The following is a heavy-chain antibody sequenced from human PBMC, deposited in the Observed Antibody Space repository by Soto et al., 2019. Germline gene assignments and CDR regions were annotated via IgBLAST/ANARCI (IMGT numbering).Heavy chain of an antibody. J-gene: IGHJ4*02. CDR3: AKDDRRISDFDY. CDR2: ISYDGSNK. Sequence: GGSLRLSCAASGFTFSSYGMHWVRQAPGKGLEWVAVISYDGSNKYYADSVKGRFTISRDNSKNTLYLQMNSLRAEDTAVYYCAKDDRRISDFDYWGQGTLVTVSS. V-gene: IGHV3-30*18. CDR1: GFTFSSYG. D-gene: IGHD2-15*01.